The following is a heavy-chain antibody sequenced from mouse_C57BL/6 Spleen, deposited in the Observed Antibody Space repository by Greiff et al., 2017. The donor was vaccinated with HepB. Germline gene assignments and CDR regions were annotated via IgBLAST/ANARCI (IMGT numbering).Heavy chain of an antibody. CDR3: TRRNWDGGCYFDV. V-gene: IGHV6-6*01. CDR1: GFTFSDAW. Sequence: EVQLQQSGGGLVQPGGSMKLSCAASGFTFSDAWMDWVRQSPEKGLEWVAEIRNKANNHATYYAESVKGRFTISRDDSKSSVYLQMNSLRAEDTGIYYCTRRNWDGGCYFDVWGTGTTVTVSS. CDR2: IRNKANNHAT. D-gene: IGHD4-1*01. J-gene: IGHJ1*03.